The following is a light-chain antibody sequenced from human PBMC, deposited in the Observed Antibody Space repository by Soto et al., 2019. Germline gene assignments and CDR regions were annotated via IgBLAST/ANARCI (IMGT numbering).Light chain of an antibody. J-gene: IGKJ4*01. CDR2: AAS. CDR1: QGIRND. V-gene: IGKV1-6*01. Sequence: IEMTQSPSSLSASVGETITITCRASQGIRNDLGWYQQKPGKAPKLLIYAASSLQSGVPSRFSGSGSGTDFTLTISSLQPEDFATYYCLQDYNYPLTFGGGTKVDIK. CDR3: LQDYNYPLT.